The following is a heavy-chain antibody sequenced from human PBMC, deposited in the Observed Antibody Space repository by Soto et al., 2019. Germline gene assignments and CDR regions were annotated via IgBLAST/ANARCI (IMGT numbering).Heavy chain of an antibody. D-gene: IGHD1-26*01. V-gene: IGHV1-3*01. CDR2: INAGNGNT. CDR3: ARVVGRAVDDY. Sequence: QVQLVQSGAEVKKPGASVKVSCKASGYTFTSYAMHWVRQAPGQTLEWMGWINAGNGNTKYSQKFQGRVTITRDTSASTAYMELNSWTSEDTAVYYCARVVGRAVDDYWGQGTLVTVSS. J-gene: IGHJ4*02. CDR1: GYTFTSYA.